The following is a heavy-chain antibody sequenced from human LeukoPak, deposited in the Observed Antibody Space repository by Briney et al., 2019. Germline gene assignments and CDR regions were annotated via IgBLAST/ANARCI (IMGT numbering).Heavy chain of an antibody. D-gene: IGHD2-15*01. CDR3: ARDRFRCSGGSCHIKHFDY. CDR2: TYYRSKWYN. CDR1: GDSVSSNSAA. V-gene: IGHV6-1*01. Sequence: SQTLSLTCAISGDSVSSNSAAWNWIRQSPSRGLEWLGRTYYRSKWYNDYAVSVKSRITINPDTSKNQFSLQLNSVTPEDTAVYYCARDRFRCSGGSCHIKHFDYWGQGTLVSVSS. J-gene: IGHJ4*02.